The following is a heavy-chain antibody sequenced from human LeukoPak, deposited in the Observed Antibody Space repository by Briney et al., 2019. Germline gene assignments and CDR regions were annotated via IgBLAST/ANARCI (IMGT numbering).Heavy chain of an antibody. D-gene: IGHD3-10*01. CDR3: ARGHDRLLWFGEQSYYFDY. CDR1: GGSFSGYY. V-gene: IGHV4-34*01. Sequence: PSETLSLTCAVYGGSFSGYYWSWIRQPPGKGLEWIGEINHSGSTNYNPSLKSRVTISVDTSKNQFSLKLSSVTAADTAVYYCARGHDRLLWFGEQSYYFDYWGQGTLVTVSS. J-gene: IGHJ4*02. CDR2: INHSGST.